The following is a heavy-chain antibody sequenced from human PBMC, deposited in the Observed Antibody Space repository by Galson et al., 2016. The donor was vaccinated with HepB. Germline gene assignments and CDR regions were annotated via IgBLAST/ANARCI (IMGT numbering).Heavy chain of an antibody. CDR1: TFPFSRYW. Sequence: SLRLSCATSTFPFSRYWMTWVRQAPGRGLEWVANIKHDGSLKYYVDSVNGRFSISRDNTQNSLFLQMNSLRAEDTAVYYCAKERGAVVVPAEGVDVWGQGTTVIVSS. CDR3: AKERGAVVVPAEGVDV. CDR2: IKHDGSLK. J-gene: IGHJ6*02. D-gene: IGHD2-2*01. V-gene: IGHV3-7*03.